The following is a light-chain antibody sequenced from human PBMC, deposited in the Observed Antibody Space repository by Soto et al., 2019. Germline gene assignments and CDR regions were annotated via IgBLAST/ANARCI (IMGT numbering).Light chain of an antibody. CDR3: QQYGSSPFT. CDR1: QSVSSSY. Sequence: EIVLTQSPGTLSLSPGERATLSCRASQSVSSSYLAWYQQKPGQAPRLLIYGASSRATGIPDRFSGSGSGTDFTLTISRLEPEDFAEYYCQQYGSSPFTFGGGTKVEIK. J-gene: IGKJ4*01. V-gene: IGKV3-20*01. CDR2: GAS.